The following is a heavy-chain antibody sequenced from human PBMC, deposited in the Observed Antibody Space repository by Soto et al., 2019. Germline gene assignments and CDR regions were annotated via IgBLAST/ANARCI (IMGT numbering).Heavy chain of an antibody. D-gene: IGHD5-12*01. CDR1: GYTFTGYY. J-gene: IGHJ6*03. CDR2: INPNSGGT. CDR3: AKDLQLGYSGYYPFYYMDV. V-gene: IGHV1-2*02. Sequence: GASVKVSCKASGYTFTGYYMHWVRQAPGQGLEWMGWINPNSGGTNYAQKFQGRFTISRDNAKTSVYLQMNSLRAEDTAVYYCAKDLQLGYSGYYPFYYMDVWGKGTTVTVSS.